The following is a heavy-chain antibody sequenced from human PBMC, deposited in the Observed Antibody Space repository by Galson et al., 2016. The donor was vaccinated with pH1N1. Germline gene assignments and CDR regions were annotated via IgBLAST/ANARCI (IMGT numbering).Heavy chain of an antibody. V-gene: IGHV3-30*18. CDR2: ISYDGSNK. J-gene: IGHJ4*02. Sequence: SLRLSCAASGFTFSSYGFHWVRQAPGKGLEWVAVISYDGSNKYYADSVKGRFTISRDNSKNTLYLQMNSLRAEDTAVYYCAKVERGSSWPSFDYWGQGTLVTVSS. D-gene: IGHD6-13*01. CDR3: AKVERGSSWPSFDY. CDR1: GFTFSSYG.